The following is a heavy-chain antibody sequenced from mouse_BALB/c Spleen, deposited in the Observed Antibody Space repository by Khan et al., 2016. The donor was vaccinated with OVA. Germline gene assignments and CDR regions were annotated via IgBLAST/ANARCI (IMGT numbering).Heavy chain of an antibody. CDR1: GFTFSSYG. D-gene: IGHD1-1*01. Sequence: EVELVESGGDLVQPGGSRKLSCAASGFTFSSYGMHWVRQAPEKGLEWVAYISGDSNTIYYADTVKGRFTISRAHPRNTLFLQMTSLMSEDTAMYYCATSYFYGYYFDYWGPGTTLTVSS. V-gene: IGHV5-17*02. CDR3: ATSYFYGYYFDY. CDR2: ISGDSNTI. J-gene: IGHJ2*01.